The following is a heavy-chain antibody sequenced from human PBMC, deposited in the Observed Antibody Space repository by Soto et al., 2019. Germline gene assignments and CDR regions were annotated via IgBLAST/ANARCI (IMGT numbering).Heavy chain of an antibody. CDR1: GGTFSSYA. Sequence: QVQLVQSGAEVKKPGSSVKVSCKASGGTFSSYAISWVRQAPGQGLEWMGGIIPIFGTANYAQKFQGRVTITADESTSTAYVELSSLRSEDTAVYYCARVGRIAALWDDCDYWGQGTLVTVSS. J-gene: IGHJ4*02. CDR2: IIPIFGTA. CDR3: ARVGRIAALWDDCDY. D-gene: IGHD6-13*01. V-gene: IGHV1-69*01.